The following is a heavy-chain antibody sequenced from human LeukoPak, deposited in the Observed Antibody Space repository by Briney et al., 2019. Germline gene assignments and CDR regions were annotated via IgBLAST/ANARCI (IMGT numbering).Heavy chain of an antibody. D-gene: IGHD6-19*01. Sequence: ASVKVSCKASGYTFTSYGISWVRQAPGQGLEWMGWISAYNGNTNYAQKLQGRVTMTTDTSTSTAYMELRSLRSDDTAVYYCARDPLSQQWLVPLGDYWGQGTLVTVSS. J-gene: IGHJ4*02. V-gene: IGHV1-18*01. CDR2: ISAYNGNT. CDR3: ARDPLSQQWLVPLGDY. CDR1: GYTFTSYG.